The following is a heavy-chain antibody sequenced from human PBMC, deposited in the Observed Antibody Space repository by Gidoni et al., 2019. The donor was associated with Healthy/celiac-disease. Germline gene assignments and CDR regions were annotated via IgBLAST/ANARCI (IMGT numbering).Heavy chain of an antibody. CDR1: GFRVSRYW. J-gene: IGHJ4*02. Sequence: EVQLVDSGGGLVPPGGSLGLSCSASGFRVSRYWMSWGRQAPGEGLEWVANIKQDGSEKNYVDYVKGRFTISRDNSKNSLYLQMNSLRAEDTAVYFCYTATPDYWGQGTLVTVSS. CDR2: IKQDGSEK. CDR3: YTATPDY. V-gene: IGHV3-7*01. D-gene: IGHD5-18*01.